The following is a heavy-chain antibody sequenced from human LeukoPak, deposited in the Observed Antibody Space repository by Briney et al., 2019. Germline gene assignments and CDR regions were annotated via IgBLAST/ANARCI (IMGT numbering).Heavy chain of an antibody. CDR1: GGSISSGSYY. CDR3: ARDSIVVVPAAIGDYYYYYMGV. CDR2: IYTSGST. V-gene: IGHV4-61*02. J-gene: IGHJ6*03. D-gene: IGHD2-2*02. Sequence: SQTLSLTCTVSGGSISSGSYYWSWIRQPAGKGLEWIGRIYTSGSTNYNPSLKSRVTISVDTSKNQFSLKLSSVTAADTAVYYCARDSIVVVPAAIGDYYYYYMGVWGKGTTVTVSS.